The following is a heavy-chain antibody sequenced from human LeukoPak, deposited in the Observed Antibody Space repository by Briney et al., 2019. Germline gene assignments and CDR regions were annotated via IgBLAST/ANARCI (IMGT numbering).Heavy chain of an antibody. Sequence: PGGSLRLSCATSGFTFSRFWMHWVRQAPGKGLVWVSRINTDGSNTIYADSVEGRFTISRDNAKSTLYLQMNSLRAEDTAVYFCATDQSIAGPITADYWGQGTLVTVSS. CDR3: ATDQSIAGPITADY. D-gene: IGHD1-26*01. CDR2: INTDGSNT. J-gene: IGHJ4*01. V-gene: IGHV3-74*01. CDR1: GFTFSRFW.